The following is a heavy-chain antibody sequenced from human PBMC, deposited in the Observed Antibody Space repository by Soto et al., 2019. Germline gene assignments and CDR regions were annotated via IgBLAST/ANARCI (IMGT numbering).Heavy chain of an antibody. CDR3: ARRGYGLDV. CDR1: GVPISSTSYF. J-gene: IGHJ6*02. CDR2: TYLDGRI. V-gene: IGHV4-39*01. D-gene: IGHD6-13*01. Sequence: QVQLQESGPRLVKPSETVSLTCSVSGVPISSTSYFWAWIRQPPGKGLEWIGSTYLDGRISYNPSLQSRLTGSVAASKNHFSLSMTAVTASDTALYYCARRGYGLDVWGQGTTVKVSS.